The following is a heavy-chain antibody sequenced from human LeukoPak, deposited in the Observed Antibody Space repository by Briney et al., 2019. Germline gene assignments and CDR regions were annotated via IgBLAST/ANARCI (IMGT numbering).Heavy chain of an antibody. CDR2: ISSSGSTI. J-gene: IGHJ4*02. CDR3: ARDGLDFWSGYYFDY. CDR1: GFTFSDYY. V-gene: IGHV3-11*01. Sequence: PGGSLRLSCAASGFTFSDYYMSWIRQAPGKGLEWVSYISSSGSTICYADSVKGRFTISRDNAKNSLYLQMNSLRAEDTAVYYCARDGLDFWSGYYFDYWGQGTLVTVSS. D-gene: IGHD3-3*01.